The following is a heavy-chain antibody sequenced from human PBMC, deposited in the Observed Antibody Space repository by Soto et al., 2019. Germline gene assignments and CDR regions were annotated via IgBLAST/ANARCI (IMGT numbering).Heavy chain of an antibody. CDR3: ARGSSYALEY. J-gene: IGHJ4*02. V-gene: IGHV5-51*01. CDR2: IDPNDSQT. CDR1: GYSFSISW. D-gene: IGHD3-16*01. Sequence: GESLKISCHAAGYSFSISWIGWVRQMPGKGLEWMGIIDPNDSQTIYSPSFQGQVTISADKSIDTAYLQWSSLKTSDTAMYYCARGSSYALEYWGQGTLVTVSS.